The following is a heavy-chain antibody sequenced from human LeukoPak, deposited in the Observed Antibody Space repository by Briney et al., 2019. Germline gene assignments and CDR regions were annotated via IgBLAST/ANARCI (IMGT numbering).Heavy chain of an antibody. D-gene: IGHD2-21*01. CDR1: GLTLSNYW. CDR3: AREIMVSREWYFDL. CDR2: MNNDGSGT. J-gene: IGHJ2*01. Sequence: GALRLSCAASGLTLSNYWMHWVRQAPGKGLVWVSRMNNDGSGTTYADSVRGRFTISRDNAKNTLYLQMNSLRVEGTAVYFCAREIMVSREWYFDLWGRGTLVTVAS. V-gene: IGHV3-74*01.